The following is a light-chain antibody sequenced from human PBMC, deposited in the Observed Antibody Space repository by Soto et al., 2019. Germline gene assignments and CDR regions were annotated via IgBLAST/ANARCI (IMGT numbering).Light chain of an antibody. CDR1: QGISSY. CDR3: QHYRTS. V-gene: IGKV1-9*01. J-gene: IGKJ4*01. CDR2: AVS. Sequence: DIQLTQSPSFLSASVGDRVTITCRASQGISSYLAWYQQKPGKAPKLLIYAVSTLQSGVPSRFSGSGSGTDFTLTITRLEPEDFAVYYCQHYRTSFGGGTRVEIK.